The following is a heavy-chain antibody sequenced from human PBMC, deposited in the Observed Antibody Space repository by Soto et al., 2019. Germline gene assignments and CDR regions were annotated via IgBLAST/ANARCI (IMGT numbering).Heavy chain of an antibody. D-gene: IGHD4-17*01. V-gene: IGHV1-46*01. J-gene: IGHJ6*03. Sequence: ASVKVSCKASGYTFTSYYMHWVRQAPGQGLEWMGIINPSGGSTSYAQKFQGRVTMTRDTSTSTVYMELSSLRSEDTAVYYCATFEGTHDYGDDNDLSYYYYMDVWGKGTTVTVSS. CDR3: ATFEGTHDYGDDNDLSYYYYMDV. CDR1: GYTFTSYY. CDR2: INPSGGST.